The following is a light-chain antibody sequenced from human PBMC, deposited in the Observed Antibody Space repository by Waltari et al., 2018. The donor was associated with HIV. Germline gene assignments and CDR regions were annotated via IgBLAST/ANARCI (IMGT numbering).Light chain of an antibody. CDR1: EGIATS. CDR3: QKYNSAPRA. Sequence: DIQMTQSPSSLSASVGDTVTITCRASEGIATSLTWYQHKPGKVPTLLIYAASSLQYAVPSRFSGSGSGTDFTLTISSLQAEDFATYYCQKYNSAPRAFGPGTKVDV. CDR2: AAS. V-gene: IGKV1-27*01. J-gene: IGKJ3*01.